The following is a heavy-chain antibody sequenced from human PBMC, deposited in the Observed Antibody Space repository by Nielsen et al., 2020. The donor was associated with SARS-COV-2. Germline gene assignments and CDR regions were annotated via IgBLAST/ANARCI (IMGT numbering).Heavy chain of an antibody. Sequence: ASVKVSCKASGYTATDYFVHWVRQAPGQGLEWMGRISPNRGATNYAQTFQGRVIMTRDTSTATAYMELSRLTSDDTAVYYCATEVNQGGMDVWGQGTTVIVSS. D-gene: IGHD1-14*01. CDR2: ISPNRGAT. CDR1: GYTATDYF. CDR3: ATEVNQGGMDV. J-gene: IGHJ6*02. V-gene: IGHV1-2*06.